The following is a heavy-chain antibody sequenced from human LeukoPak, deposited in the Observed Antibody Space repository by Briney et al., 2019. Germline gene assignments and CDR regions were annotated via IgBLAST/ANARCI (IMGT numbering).Heavy chain of an antibody. CDR2: IKQDGSEK. CDR1: GFTFSSYW. J-gene: IGHJ3*02. CDR3: ARKSDIVASSVVRAFDI. D-gene: IGHD5-12*01. V-gene: IGHV3-7*01. Sequence: GGSLRLSCAASGFTFSSYWMSWVRQAPGEGLGWVANIKQDGSEKYYVDSVKGRFTISRDNAKNSLYLQMNSLRAEDTAVYYCARKSDIVASSVVRAFDIWGQGTMVAVSS.